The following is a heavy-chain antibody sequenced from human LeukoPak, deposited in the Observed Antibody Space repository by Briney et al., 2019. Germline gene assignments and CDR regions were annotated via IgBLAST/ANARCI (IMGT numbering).Heavy chain of an antibody. CDR2: ISSSGSTI. CDR3: ARVGAYAADNW. J-gene: IGHJ4*02. V-gene: IGHV3-48*03. Sequence: GGSLRLSCAASGFSFSTYGMNWVRQAPGKGLEWVSYISSSGSTIYYADSVKGRFTISRDNAKNSVYLQMNSPRAEDTAVYYCARVGAYAADNWWGQGTLVTVSS. CDR1: GFSFSTYG. D-gene: IGHD1-20*01.